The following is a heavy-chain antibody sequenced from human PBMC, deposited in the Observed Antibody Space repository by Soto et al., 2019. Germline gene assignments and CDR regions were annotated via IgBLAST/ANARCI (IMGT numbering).Heavy chain of an antibody. D-gene: IGHD3-3*01. CDR1: GGSISSLY. CDR2: IYYSGST. V-gene: IGHV4-59*11. CDR3: ARAISTTYYDFWSGYDNWFDP. Sequence: SQTLSLTCTVSGGSISSLYWSRIRQPPGKGLEWIGYIYYSGSTNYNPSLKSRVTISVDTSKNQFSLKLSSVTAADTAVYYCARAISTTYYDFWSGYDNWFDPWGQGTLVTVSS. J-gene: IGHJ5*02.